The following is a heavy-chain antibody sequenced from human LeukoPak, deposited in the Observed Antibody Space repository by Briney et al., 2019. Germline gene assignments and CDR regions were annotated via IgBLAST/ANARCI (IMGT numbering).Heavy chain of an antibody. D-gene: IGHD2-21*02. CDR3: ARGRDHPDY. CDR1: GGSISSYY. V-gene: IGHV4-59*01. Sequence: SETLSLTSTVSGGSISSYYWSWIRQPPGKGLEWIGYIYYSESTTDNPSLKSRVTISLDTSKNQFSLKLSSVTAADTAVYYCARGRDHPDYWGQGTLVTVSS. CDR2: IYYSEST. J-gene: IGHJ4*02.